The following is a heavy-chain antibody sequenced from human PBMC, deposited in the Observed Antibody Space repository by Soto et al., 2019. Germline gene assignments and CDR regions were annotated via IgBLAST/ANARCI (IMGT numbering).Heavy chain of an antibody. D-gene: IGHD3-9*01. CDR2: IWYDGSNQ. CDR1: GFTFGSYG. J-gene: IGHJ4*02. V-gene: IGHV3-33*01. CDR3: AREGGTGSPDF. Sequence: SLRLCCAASGFTFGSYGIHWVRQAPGNGLGWVAVIWYDGSNQYYADSVKGRFTIPRDNCKNTLSLLMSILRDGDTAVYYSAREGGTGSPDFGGQGTLVTVSS.